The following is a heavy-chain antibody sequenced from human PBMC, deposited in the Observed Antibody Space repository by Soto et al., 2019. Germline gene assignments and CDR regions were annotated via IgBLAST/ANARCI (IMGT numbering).Heavy chain of an antibody. CDR2: LSRGGGST. Sequence: EAQLLESGGGSVQPGGSLRLSCAASGFTFSSHGMSWIRQAPGKGLEWISGLSRGGGSTYYVDSVKGRFTISRDNSKNTLDLIMKSVRVEDTALYYCARDGQYRTDGFDIWGQGTMVTVSS. V-gene: IGHV3-23*01. D-gene: IGHD5-12*01. CDR3: ARDGQYRTDGFDI. CDR1: GFTFSSHG. J-gene: IGHJ3*02.